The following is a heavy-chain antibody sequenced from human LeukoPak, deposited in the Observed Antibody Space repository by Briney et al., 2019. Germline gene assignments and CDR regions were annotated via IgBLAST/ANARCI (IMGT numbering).Heavy chain of an antibody. D-gene: IGHD3-22*01. Sequence: GGSLRLSCAASGFTFSSYAMHWVRQAPGKGLEWVAVISYDGSNKYYADSVKGRFTISRDNSKNTLYLQMNSLRAEDTAVYYCARDPRGPTGYDSSGRDSFDYWGQGTLVTVSS. CDR2: ISYDGSNK. J-gene: IGHJ4*02. V-gene: IGHV3-30*04. CDR3: ARDPRGPTGYDSSGRDSFDY. CDR1: GFTFSSYA.